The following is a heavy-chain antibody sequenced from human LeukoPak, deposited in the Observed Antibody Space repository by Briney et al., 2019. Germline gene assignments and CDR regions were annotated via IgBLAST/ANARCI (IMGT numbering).Heavy chain of an antibody. CDR1: AYTFTDYY. CDR2: INPSSGDT. Sequence: ASVKVSCKASAYTFTDYYVHGVRQAPGQGLEWMGRINPSSGDTNYAQNFQGRVTMTRDTSISTAYMELSRLRSDDTAVYYCATTSGYFYYSGQGTLVTVSS. CDR3: ATTSGYFYY. D-gene: IGHD1-14*01. J-gene: IGHJ4*02. V-gene: IGHV1-2*06.